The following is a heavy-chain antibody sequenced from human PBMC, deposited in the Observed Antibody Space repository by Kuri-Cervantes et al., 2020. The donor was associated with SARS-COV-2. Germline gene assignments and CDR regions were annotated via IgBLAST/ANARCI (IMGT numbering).Heavy chain of an antibody. Sequence: SETLSLTCTVSGGSISSSSYYWGWIRQPPGKGLEWIGSIYYSGSTYYNPSLKSRVTVSVDTSKNQFSLKLSSVTAADTAVYYCARGRKPVATTYYFDYWGQGTLVTVSS. CDR2: IYYSGST. CDR3: ARGRKPVATTYYFDY. J-gene: IGHJ4*02. V-gene: IGHV4-39*07. D-gene: IGHD5-12*01. CDR1: GGSISSSSYY.